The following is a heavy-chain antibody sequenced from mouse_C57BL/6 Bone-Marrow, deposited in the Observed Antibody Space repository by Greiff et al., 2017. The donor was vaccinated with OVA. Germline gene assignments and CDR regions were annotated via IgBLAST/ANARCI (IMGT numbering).Heavy chain of an antibody. CDR1: GFTFSDYG. V-gene: IGHV5-17*01. D-gene: IGHD1-1*02. J-gene: IGHJ4*01. CDR2: ISSGSSTI. CDR3: ARPYGYAMDY. Sequence: DVMLVESGGGLVKPGGSLKLSCAASGFTFSDYGMHWVRQAPEKGLEWVAYISSGSSTIYYADTVKGRFTISRANAKNTLFLQMTSLRSEDTAMYYCARPYGYAMDYWGQGTSVTVSS.